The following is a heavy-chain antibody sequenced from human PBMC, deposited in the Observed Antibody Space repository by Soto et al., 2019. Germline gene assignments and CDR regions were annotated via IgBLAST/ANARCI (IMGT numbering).Heavy chain of an antibody. CDR2: ISYDGRGK. D-gene: IGHD3-22*01. CDR3: ARTYYYESPPVTFDY. CDR1: GFTFSSYA. Sequence: QVQLVESGGGVVQPGRSLRLSCAVSGFTFSSYAIHWVRQAPGKGLEWVAVISYDGRGKYYADSVKGRFTISRDNSKNTLYLQLNSLRAEDTAVYYCARTYYYESPPVTFDYWGQGTLVSVSS. V-gene: IGHV3-30*04. J-gene: IGHJ4*02.